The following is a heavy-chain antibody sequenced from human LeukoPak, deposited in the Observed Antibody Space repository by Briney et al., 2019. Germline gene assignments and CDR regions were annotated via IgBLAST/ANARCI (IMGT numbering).Heavy chain of an antibody. CDR2: INWNGGST. CDR1: GFTFDDYG. V-gene: IGHV3-20*04. Sequence: RSGVSLRLSCAASGFTFDDYGMSWVRQAPGKGLEWVSGINWNGGSTGYADSVKGRFTISRDNAKNSLYLQMNSLRAEDTALYYCARGGARGYSYGYYYFDYWGQGTLVTVSS. J-gene: IGHJ4*02. D-gene: IGHD5-18*01. CDR3: ARGGARGYSYGYYYFDY.